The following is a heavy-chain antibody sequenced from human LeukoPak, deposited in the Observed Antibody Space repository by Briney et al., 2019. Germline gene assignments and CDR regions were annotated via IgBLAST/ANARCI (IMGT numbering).Heavy chain of an antibody. V-gene: IGHV1-18*01. CDR2: ISAYNGNT. Sequence: ASVKVSCKASGYTFTSYGISWVRQAPGQGLEWVGWISAYNGNTNYAQKLQGRVTMTTDTSTSTAYMELRSLRSDDTAVYYCARGGRGFYYDSSGYYPNDYWGQGTLVTVSS. CDR3: ARGGRGFYYDSSGYYPNDY. J-gene: IGHJ4*02. D-gene: IGHD3-22*01. CDR1: GYTFTSYG.